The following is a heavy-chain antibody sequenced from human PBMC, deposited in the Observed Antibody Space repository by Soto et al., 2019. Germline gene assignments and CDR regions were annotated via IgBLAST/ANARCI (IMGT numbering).Heavy chain of an antibody. Sequence: GASVKVSCKASGCTFTSYGISWVRQAPGQGLEWMGWISAYNGNTNYAQKLQGRVTMTTDTSTSTAYMELRSLRSDDTAVYYCARDSRYYYDSSGYHYGFDPWGQGTLVTVSS. J-gene: IGHJ5*02. CDR1: GCTFTSYG. D-gene: IGHD3-22*01. CDR2: ISAYNGNT. CDR3: ARDSRYYYDSSGYHYGFDP. V-gene: IGHV1-18*04.